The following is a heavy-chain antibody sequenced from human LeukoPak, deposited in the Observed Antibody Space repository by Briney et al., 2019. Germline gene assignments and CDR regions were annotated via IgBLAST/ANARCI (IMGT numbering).Heavy chain of an antibody. CDR3: ARRPSKNPRGYSYGYYFDY. CDR1: GDSISSRHW. Sequence: ASETLSLTCTVFGDSISSRHWWTWVRHSPGKGLEWIGEIYHSGNTNYNPSLRSRVTMSVDMSKNQFSLKLSSVTAADTAVYYCARRPSKNPRGYSYGYYFDYWGQGTLVTVSS. CDR2: IYHSGNT. V-gene: IGHV4-4*02. J-gene: IGHJ4*02. D-gene: IGHD5-18*01.